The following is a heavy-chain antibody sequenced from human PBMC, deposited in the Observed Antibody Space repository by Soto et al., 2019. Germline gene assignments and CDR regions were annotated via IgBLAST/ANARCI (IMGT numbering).Heavy chain of an antibody. CDR3: ARRGGSSSGYYYYAMDV. V-gene: IGHV4-31*03. CDR1: SDSMNSGGYY. D-gene: IGHD6-6*01. J-gene: IGHJ6*02. Sequence: NPSETLSLTCSVSSDSMNSGGYYWSWIRQHSGKGLEWIGYIYSNGDTYYNPSLKSRVTISVDTSKNQFSLNLTSVTAADTAVYYCARRGGSSSGYYYYAMDVWGQGTTVTVSS. CDR2: IYSNGDT.